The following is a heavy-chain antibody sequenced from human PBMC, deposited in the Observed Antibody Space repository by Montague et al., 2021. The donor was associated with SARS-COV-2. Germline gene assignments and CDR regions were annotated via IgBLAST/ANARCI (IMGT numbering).Heavy chain of an antibody. CDR3: ARGGFYDCAATSCTTTDAFYI. D-gene: IGHD2-2*01. Sequence: TLSLTCSVSGDSIGSGGFYCTWIRHLPGKGLEWLGNIYHSGSTYFNPYLKSRLTMSVDTSKQHFSLSLTSVTAADTAVYYCARGGFYDCAATSCTTTDAFYIWGQGTMVTVSS. J-gene: IGHJ3*02. V-gene: IGHV4-31*03. CDR2: IYHSGST. CDR1: GDSIGSGGFY.